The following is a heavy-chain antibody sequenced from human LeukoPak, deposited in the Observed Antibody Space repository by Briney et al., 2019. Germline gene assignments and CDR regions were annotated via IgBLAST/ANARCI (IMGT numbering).Heavy chain of an antibody. CDR2: IYTSGST. CDR3: ARASGRWYYDSSQNWFDP. D-gene: IGHD3-22*01. J-gene: IGHJ5*02. V-gene: IGHV4-61*02. Sequence: TLSLTCTVSGGSISSGSYYWRWIRQPAGKGLEWIGRIYTSGSTNYNPSLKSRVTISVDTSKNQFSLKLSSVTAADMAEYYCARASGRWYYDSSQNWFDPWGQGTLVTVSS. CDR1: GGSISSGSYY.